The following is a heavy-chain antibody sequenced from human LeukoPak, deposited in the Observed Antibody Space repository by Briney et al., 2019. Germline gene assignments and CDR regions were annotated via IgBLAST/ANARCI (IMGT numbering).Heavy chain of an antibody. CDR3: ARGGSYAQGFRWFDP. CDR1: GFTFSSYA. V-gene: IGHV3-30-3*01. J-gene: IGHJ5*02. D-gene: IGHD3-16*01. CDR2: ISYDGSNK. Sequence: GGSLRLSCAASGFTFSSYAMHWVRQAPGKGLEWVAVISYDGSNKYYADSVKGRFTISRDNSKNTLYLQMNSLRAEDTAVYYCARGGSYAQGFRWFDPWGQGTLVTVSS.